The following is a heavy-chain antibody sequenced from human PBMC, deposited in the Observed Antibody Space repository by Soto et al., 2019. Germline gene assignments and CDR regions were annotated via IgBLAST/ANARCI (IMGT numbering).Heavy chain of an antibody. CDR2: IIPIFGTA. D-gene: IGHD2-15*01. J-gene: IGHJ5*02. CDR3: ARVGGQNRWFDP. CDR1: GGTFSSYA. V-gene: IGHV1-69*13. Sequence: ASVKVSCKASGGTFSSYAISWVRQAPGQGLEWMGGIIPIFGTANYAQKFQGRVTITADESTSTAYMELSSLRSEDTAVYYCARVGGQNRWFDPWGQGTLVTVSS.